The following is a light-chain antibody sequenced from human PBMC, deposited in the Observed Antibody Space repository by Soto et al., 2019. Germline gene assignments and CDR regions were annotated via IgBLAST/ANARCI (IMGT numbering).Light chain of an antibody. Sequence: DIQLAQSPSTLSASVGDSVTITCRTSQNIDTYLTWYQLKPGKAPKLLLSAGPVFQGDVPPNFSGTGSGTDFPLTFRVLNPEDSATYSGKQSYSSPRTFGQGPKGEIK. V-gene: IGKV1-39*01. J-gene: IGKJ1*01. CDR2: AGP. CDR1: QNIDTY. CDR3: KQSYSSPRT.